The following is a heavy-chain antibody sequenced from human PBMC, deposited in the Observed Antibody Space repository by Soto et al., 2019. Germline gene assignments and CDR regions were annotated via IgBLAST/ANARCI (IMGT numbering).Heavy chain of an antibody. V-gene: IGHV1-8*01. CDR3: ARRAVAGHWFDP. J-gene: IGHJ5*02. Sequence: QVQLVQSGAEVKKPGASVKVSCKASGYIFTSYDINWVRQASGQGLEWMGWMSPGSGNTGSAQKFQGSVTMTRNTSISTAYMELSSLRSEDTAVYYCARRAVAGHWFDPWGQGTLVTVSS. D-gene: IGHD6-19*01. CDR1: GYIFTSYD. CDR2: MSPGSGNT.